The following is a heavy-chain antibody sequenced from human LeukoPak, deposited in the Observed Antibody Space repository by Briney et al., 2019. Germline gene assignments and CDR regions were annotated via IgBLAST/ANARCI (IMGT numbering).Heavy chain of an antibody. D-gene: IGHD3-10*01. CDR2: INPNSGDS. J-gene: IGHJ4*02. Sequence: ASVKVSCKASGYTFTGYYMHWVRQAPGQGLEWMGWINPNSGDSNIAQNFQIRVTTTRDKSISTIYMELRRLRFDDAAVYYCARGRDEIDYWGQGTLVTVSS. CDR3: ARGRDEIDY. V-gene: IGHV1-2*02. CDR1: GYTFTGYY.